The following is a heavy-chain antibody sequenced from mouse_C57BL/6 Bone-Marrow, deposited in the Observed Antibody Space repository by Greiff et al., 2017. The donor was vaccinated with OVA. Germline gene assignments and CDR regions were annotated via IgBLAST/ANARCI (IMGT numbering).Heavy chain of an antibody. CDR1: GYTFTSYW. J-gene: IGHJ2*01. CDR2: IHPNSGST. CDR3: ARTEYTAQATFDY. V-gene: IGHV1-64*01. Sequence: QVQLQQPGAELVKPGASVKLSCKASGYTFTSYWMHWVKQRPGQGLEWIGMIHPNSGSTNYNEKFKSKATLTVDKSSSTAYMQLSSLTSEDSAVYYCARTEYTAQATFDYWGQGTTLTVSS. D-gene: IGHD3-2*02.